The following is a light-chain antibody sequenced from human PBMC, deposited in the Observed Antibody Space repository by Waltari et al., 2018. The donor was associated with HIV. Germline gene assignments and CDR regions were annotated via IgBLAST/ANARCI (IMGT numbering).Light chain of an antibody. V-gene: IGLV2-23*02. J-gene: IGLJ2*01. CDR2: DVT. Sequence: QSALTQPASVSGSPGQSITIPCTGTSSDVGGYNYVSWYQQPPGKAPKLLIYDVTKRPSGVSNRLSGSKSGNTASLTISGLQAEDEAAYYCCSYAGSSTVIFGGGTKLTVL. CDR3: CSYAGSSTVI. CDR1: SSDVGGYNY.